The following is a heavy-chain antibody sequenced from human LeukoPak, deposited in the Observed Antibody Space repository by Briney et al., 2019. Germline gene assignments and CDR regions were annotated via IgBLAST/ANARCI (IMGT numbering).Heavy chain of an antibody. Sequence: GESLKISCKGSGYSFTSYWIGWVRQMPGKGLEWMGIIYPGDSDTRYSPSIQGQVTISADKSISTAYVQWSSLQASDTAMYYCARPYNSGYDSHAFDIWGQGTMVTVSS. J-gene: IGHJ3*02. CDR3: ARPYNSGYDSHAFDI. CDR2: IYPGDSDT. CDR1: GYSFTSYW. V-gene: IGHV5-51*01. D-gene: IGHD5-12*01.